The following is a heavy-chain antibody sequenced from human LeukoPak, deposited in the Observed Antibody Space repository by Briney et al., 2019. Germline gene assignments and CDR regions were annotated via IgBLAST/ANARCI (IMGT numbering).Heavy chain of an antibody. V-gene: IGHV3-48*01. D-gene: IGHD6-13*01. CDR2: ISSSSSSI. J-gene: IGHJ4*02. Sequence: GGSLRLSCAASGFTFSSYSMNWVRQAPGKGLEWDSYISSSSSSIYYADSVKGRFTISRDNSKNTLYLQMNSLRAEDTAVYYCAIGRSGIAAAGLNYWGQGTLVTVSS. CDR1: GFTFSSYS. CDR3: AIGRSGIAAAGLNY.